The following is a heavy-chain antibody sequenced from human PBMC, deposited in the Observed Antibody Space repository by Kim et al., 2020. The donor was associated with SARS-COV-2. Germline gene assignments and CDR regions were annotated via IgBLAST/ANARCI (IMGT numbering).Heavy chain of an antibody. D-gene: IGHD1-26*01. CDR2: IYYSGST. Sequence: SETLSLTCTVSGGSISSYYWNWIRQPPGKGLEWIGYIYYSGSTNYNPSLKSRVTISVDTSKNQFSLKLSSVTAADTAVYYCARGGGSFTFFDYWGQGTLVTVSS. CDR1: GGSISSYY. CDR3: ARGGGSFTFFDY. J-gene: IGHJ4*02. V-gene: IGHV4-59*01.